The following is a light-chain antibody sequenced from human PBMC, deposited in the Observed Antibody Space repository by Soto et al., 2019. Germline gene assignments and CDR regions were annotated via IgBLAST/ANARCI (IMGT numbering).Light chain of an antibody. CDR1: HSISSW. Sequence: DIQMTQSPSTLSASVGDRVTITCRASHSISSWLAWYQQKPGKAPNLLIYRASSLESGVPSRFSGSGSGTEFTLTISSLQTDDFATYYCQQYNSFPTFGQGTKVEIK. CDR3: QQYNSFPT. V-gene: IGKV1-5*03. J-gene: IGKJ1*01. CDR2: RAS.